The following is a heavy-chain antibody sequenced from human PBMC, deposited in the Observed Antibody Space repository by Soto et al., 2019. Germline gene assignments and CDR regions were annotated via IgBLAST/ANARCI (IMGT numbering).Heavy chain of an antibody. Sequence: SETLSLTCTVSGGSISSYYWSWIRQPPGKGLEWIGYIYYSGSTNYNPSLKSRVTISVDTSKNQFSLKLSSVTAADTAVYYCARDSRYSYGYGLLDYWGQGTLVTV. V-gene: IGHV4-59*01. D-gene: IGHD5-18*01. J-gene: IGHJ4*02. CDR1: GGSISSYY. CDR3: ARDSRYSYGYGLLDY. CDR2: IYYSGST.